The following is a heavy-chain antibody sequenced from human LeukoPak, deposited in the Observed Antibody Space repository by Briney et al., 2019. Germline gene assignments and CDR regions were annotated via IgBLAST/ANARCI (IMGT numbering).Heavy chain of an antibody. CDR3: ANGGPPADY. J-gene: IGHJ4*02. CDR1: GFTFSNYA. D-gene: IGHD3-16*01. Sequence: GGSLRLSCAASGFTFSNYAMSWVRQAPGKGLGWVSGISGSVGSTYYADSVKGRFTISRDNSKNTLYLQMNSLRAEDTAVYYCANGGPPADYWGQGTLVTVSS. V-gene: IGHV3-23*01. CDR2: ISGSVGST.